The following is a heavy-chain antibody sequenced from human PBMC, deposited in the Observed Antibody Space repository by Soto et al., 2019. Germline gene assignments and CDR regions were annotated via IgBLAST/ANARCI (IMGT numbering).Heavy chain of an antibody. CDR2: IGTAGDT. CDR3: ARALHGYRGYEFYY. D-gene: IGHD5-12*01. Sequence: EVQLVESGGGLVQPGGSLRLSCAASGFTFSNYDIHWVRQATGKGLEWVSAIGTAGDTYYSGSVRGRFTISRENAFSSLYLQMDSLRAEDTAMYFCARALHGYRGYEFYYWGQGTLGTVSS. CDR1: GFTFSNYD. J-gene: IGHJ4*02. V-gene: IGHV3-13*01.